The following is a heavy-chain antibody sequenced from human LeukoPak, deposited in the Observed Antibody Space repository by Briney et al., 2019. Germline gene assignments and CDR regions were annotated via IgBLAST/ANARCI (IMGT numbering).Heavy chain of an antibody. CDR1: GFTFSIYW. CDR2: IKQGGSEK. CDR3: ARSAFRDYYYGMDV. Sequence: PGRSLRLSCAASGFTFSIYWMSWVRQAPGKGLEWVANIKQGGSEKYYVDSVKGRFTISRDNAKNSLYLQMNSLRAEDTAVYYCARSAFRDYYYGMDVWGQGTTVTVSS. V-gene: IGHV3-7*01. J-gene: IGHJ6*02. D-gene: IGHD3-10*01.